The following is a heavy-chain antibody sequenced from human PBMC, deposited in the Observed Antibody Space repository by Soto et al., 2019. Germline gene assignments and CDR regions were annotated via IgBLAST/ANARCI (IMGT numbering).Heavy chain of an antibody. V-gene: IGHV3-33*01. Sequence: SLRLSCAASGFTFSSYGMHWVRQAPGKGLEWVAVIWYDGSNKYYADSVKGRFTISRDNSKNTLYLQMNSLRAEDTAVYYCARVGGVVVPAAGFDPWGQGTLVTVSS. CDR3: ARVGGVVVPAAGFDP. D-gene: IGHD2-2*01. J-gene: IGHJ5*02. CDR2: IWYDGSNK. CDR1: GFTFSSYG.